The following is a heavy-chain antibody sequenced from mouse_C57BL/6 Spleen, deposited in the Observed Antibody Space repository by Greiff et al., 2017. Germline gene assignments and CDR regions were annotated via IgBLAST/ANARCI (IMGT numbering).Heavy chain of an antibody. CDR1: GYPFTGYF. Sequence: EVQLQQSGPELVKPGDSVKISCKASGYPFTGYFMNGVMQSHGKSLEWIGRINPYNGDPFYNQKFKGKAPLTVDKSSSTAHMELRSLTSEDSAVYLCAREANSYYGSSLAYWGQGTLVTVSA. J-gene: IGHJ3*01. D-gene: IGHD1-1*01. CDR3: AREANSYYGSSLAY. V-gene: IGHV1-20*01. CDR2: INPYNGDP.